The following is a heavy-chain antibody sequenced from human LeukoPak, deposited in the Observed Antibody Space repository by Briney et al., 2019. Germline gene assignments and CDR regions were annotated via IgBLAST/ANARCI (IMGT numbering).Heavy chain of an antibody. CDR1: GFTFSSYA. D-gene: IGHD2-15*01. V-gene: IGHV3-23*01. CDR3: AGSSGGSLLNPFDY. J-gene: IGHJ4*02. CDR2: ISGSGGST. Sequence: GGSLRLSCAASGFTFSSYAMSWVRQAPGEGLEWVSAISGSGGSTYYADSVKGRFTISRDNSKNTLYLQMNSLRAEDTAVYYCAGSSGGSLLNPFDYWGQGTLVTVSS.